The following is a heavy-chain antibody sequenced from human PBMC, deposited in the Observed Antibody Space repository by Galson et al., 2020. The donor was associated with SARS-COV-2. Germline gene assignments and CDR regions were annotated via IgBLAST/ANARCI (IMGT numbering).Heavy chain of an antibody. D-gene: IGHD3-3*01. CDR1: GGSIISTDSY. Sequence: SETLSLTCTVSGGSIISTDSYWSWIRQSPGKGLEWIGYTYYSGNTYYNPSLKSRVTMSVDTSKNQFSLKLTSVTAADTAVYYCARDFWSRYYLDSWGQGTPVTVSS. CDR3: ARDFWSRYYLDS. CDR2: TYYSGNT. J-gene: IGHJ4*02. V-gene: IGHV4-30-4*01.